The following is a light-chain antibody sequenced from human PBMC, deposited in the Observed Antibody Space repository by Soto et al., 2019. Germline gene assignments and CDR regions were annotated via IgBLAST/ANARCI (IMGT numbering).Light chain of an antibody. V-gene: IGLV3-1*01. CDR1: KVGNKY. CDR3: QAWDSSTVV. CDR2: QDV. Sequence: SYELTQPPSVSVSPGQTASITCSGDKVGNKYACWYQQKAGQSPVLVIYQDVKRPSGIPERFSGSNSGNTATLTISGTQAMDEADYYCQAWDSSTVVFGGGTKLTVL. J-gene: IGLJ2*01.